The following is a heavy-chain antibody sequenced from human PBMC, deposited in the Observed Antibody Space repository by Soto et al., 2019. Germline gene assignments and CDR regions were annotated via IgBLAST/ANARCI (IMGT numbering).Heavy chain of an antibody. CDR3: HGYGY. J-gene: IGHJ4*02. D-gene: IGHD5-12*01. Sequence: EVQLVESGGGLIQPGGSLRLSCVVSGFTVSSSNYMSWVRQAPGKGLVGVSVIYTGGTTYYADYVKGRFTISRDNSKNTLYLQMNSQRAEDTAVYYCHGYGYWGQGTLVTVSS. CDR2: IYTGGTT. V-gene: IGHV3-53*01. CDR1: GFTVSSSNY.